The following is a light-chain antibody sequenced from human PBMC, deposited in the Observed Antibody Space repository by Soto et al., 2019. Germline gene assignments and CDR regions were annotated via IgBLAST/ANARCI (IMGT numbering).Light chain of an antibody. V-gene: IGLV1-51*01. CDR1: SSNIGNND. CDR2: DSN. Sequence: QSVLTQPPSVSAAPGQKVTISCSGSSSNIGNNDVSLYQHHPGTAPKLLIFDSNNRPSGIPDRFSGTKSGTSAALGTTGLQTGDEADYYCATWDSSLTAGLFGGGTKVTVL. J-gene: IGLJ2*01. CDR3: ATWDSSLTAGL.